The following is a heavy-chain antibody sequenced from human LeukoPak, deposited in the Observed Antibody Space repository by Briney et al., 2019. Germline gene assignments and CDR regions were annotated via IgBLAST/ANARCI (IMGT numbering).Heavy chain of an antibody. CDR3: ARDPVGATRDALGYFDY. V-gene: IGHV1-69*06. J-gene: IGHJ4*02. CDR2: IIPIFGTA. Sequence: EASVKVSCKASGGTFSSYAISWVRQAPGQGLEWMGGIIPIFGTANYAQKFQGRVTITADKSTSTAYMELSSLRSEDTAVYYCARDPVGATRDALGYFDYWGQGTLVTVSS. CDR1: GGTFSSYA. D-gene: IGHD1-26*01.